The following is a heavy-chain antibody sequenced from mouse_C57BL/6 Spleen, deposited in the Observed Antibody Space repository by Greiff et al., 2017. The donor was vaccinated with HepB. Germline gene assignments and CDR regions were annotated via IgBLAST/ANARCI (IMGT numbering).Heavy chain of an antibody. D-gene: IGHD2-4*01. CDR1: GYTFTSYW. V-gene: IGHV1-55*01. Sequence: VQLQQPGAELVKPGASVKMSCKASGYTFTSYWITWVKQRPGQGLEWIGDIYPGSGSTNYNEKFKSKATLTVDTSSSTAYMQLSSLTSEDSAVYYCARKCYDYDVGYAMDYWGQGTSVTVSS. CDR2: IYPGSGST. J-gene: IGHJ4*01. CDR3: ARKCYDYDVGYAMDY.